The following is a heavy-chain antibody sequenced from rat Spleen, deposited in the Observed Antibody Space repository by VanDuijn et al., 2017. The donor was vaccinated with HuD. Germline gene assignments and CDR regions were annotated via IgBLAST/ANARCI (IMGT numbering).Heavy chain of an antibody. CDR3: ARHRNFDY. CDR2: ITNTGGSI. J-gene: IGHJ2*01. V-gene: IGHV5-31*01. Sequence: EVQLVESGGGLVQPGSPLKLSCAASGFTFSSNWLNWIRQAPGKGLEWVASITNTGGSIYYPDSVKGRFTISRHNTQNTLYLQMNSLRSEDTATYYFARHRNFDYWGQGVMVTVSS. CDR1: GFTFSSNW.